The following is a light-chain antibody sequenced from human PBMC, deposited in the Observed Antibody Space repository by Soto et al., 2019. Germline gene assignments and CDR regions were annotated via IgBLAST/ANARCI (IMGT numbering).Light chain of an antibody. CDR2: EVT. CDR3: NSYRNTNTWV. Sequence: QSALTQPASVSGSPGQSITISCFGSSSDVGGYNYVSWYQHHPGKAPKLIIYEVTNRPSGVSNRFSGSKSGNTASLTISGLQAEDEADYYCNSYRNTNTWVFGGGTKVTVL. J-gene: IGLJ3*02. V-gene: IGLV2-14*01. CDR1: SSDVGGYNY.